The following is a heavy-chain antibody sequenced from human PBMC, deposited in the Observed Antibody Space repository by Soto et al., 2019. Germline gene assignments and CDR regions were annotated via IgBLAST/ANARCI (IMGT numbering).Heavy chain of an antibody. Sequence: ASVKVSCKASGYTFTSYGISWVRQAPGQGLEWMGWINPNSGGTDYAQKFQGWVTMTRDTSISTAYMELSRLRSDDTAVYYCARDSAPAAAGPSHYYYYYGMDVWGQGTTVTVSS. CDR3: ARDSAPAAAGPSHYYYYYGMDV. J-gene: IGHJ6*02. CDR1: GYTFTSYG. V-gene: IGHV1-2*04. CDR2: INPNSGGT. D-gene: IGHD6-13*01.